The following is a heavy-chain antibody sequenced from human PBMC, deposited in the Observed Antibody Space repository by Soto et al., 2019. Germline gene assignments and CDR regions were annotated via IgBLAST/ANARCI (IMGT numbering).Heavy chain of an antibody. V-gene: IGHV4-4*02. D-gene: IGHD6-19*01. J-gene: IGHJ4*02. Sequence: QVQLQESGPGLVRPSGTLSLSCAVSGDSINSDYSWNWVRQSPGKGLEWIAEIYYSGGTSYNPSLKSRVTISMDMSKNQFSLNLTSVTAADTAMYYCARDTGWGLGYWGQGTLVTVSS. CDR2: IYYSGGT. CDR3: ARDTGWGLGY. CDR1: GDSINSDYS.